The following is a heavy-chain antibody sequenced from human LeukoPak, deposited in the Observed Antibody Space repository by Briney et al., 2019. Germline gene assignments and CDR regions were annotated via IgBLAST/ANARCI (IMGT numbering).Heavy chain of an antibody. CDR1: GYTFTGYY. V-gene: IGHV1-2*06. CDR2: INPNSGGT. Sequence: VASVKVSCKASGYTFTGYYMHWVRQAPGQGLEWMGRINPNSGGTKYAQKFQGRVTMTRDTSISTAYMELSRLRSDDTAVYYCARYRCKTTSGCEDTDAFDMWGQGTMVTVSS. D-gene: IGHD2/OR15-2a*01. J-gene: IGHJ3*02. CDR3: ARYRCKTTSGCEDTDAFDM.